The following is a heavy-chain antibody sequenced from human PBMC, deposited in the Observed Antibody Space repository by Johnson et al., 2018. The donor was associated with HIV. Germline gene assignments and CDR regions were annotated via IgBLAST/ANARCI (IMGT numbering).Heavy chain of an antibody. Sequence: VQLVESGGGLVQPGGSLRLSCAASGFIFSNYAMSWVRQAPGKGLEWVSAISGSDGSTYYADSVKGRFTISRDNSKNTLYLQMNSLRAEDTAVYYCAKGEGYCGGDCLDAFDIWGQGTMVTVSS. J-gene: IGHJ3*02. D-gene: IGHD2-21*01. CDR3: AKGEGYCGGDCLDAFDI. CDR1: GFIFSNYA. CDR2: ISGSDGST. V-gene: IGHV3-23*04.